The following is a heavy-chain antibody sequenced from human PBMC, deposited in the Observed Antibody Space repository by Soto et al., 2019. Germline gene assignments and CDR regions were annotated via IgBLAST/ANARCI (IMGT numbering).Heavy chain of an antibody. J-gene: IGHJ6*02. Sequence: PSYNLFLTCSVSGGSISSGYYYWSWIRQPPGKGLEWIGNIYYSGNNYYNPSLKSRLIISIDTSKNQFPLKVGSVTAADTAVYYCDSSSLDGMDVLGQGTSVT. CDR2: IYYSGNN. V-gene: IGHV4-30-4*01. CDR1: GGSISSGYYY. CDR3: DSSSLDGMDV.